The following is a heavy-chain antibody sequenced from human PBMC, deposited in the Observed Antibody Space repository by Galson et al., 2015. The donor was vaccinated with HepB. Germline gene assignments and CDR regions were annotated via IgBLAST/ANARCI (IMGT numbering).Heavy chain of an antibody. CDR3: AKGRSIHDAFDI. V-gene: IGHV1-2*02. CDR2: INPRSGGT. Sequence: SVKVSCKASGYTFSDYYLHWIRQAPGHGLEWMGWINPRSGGTNYAQKFQGRVTMTRDTSIDTAYMELSRVGSDDTAVYYCAKGRSIHDAFDIWGQGTGVTVSS. J-gene: IGHJ3*02. CDR1: GYTFSDYY. D-gene: IGHD6-6*01.